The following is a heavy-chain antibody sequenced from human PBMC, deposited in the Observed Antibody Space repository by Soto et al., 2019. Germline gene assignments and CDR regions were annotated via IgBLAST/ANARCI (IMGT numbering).Heavy chain of an antibody. CDR2: IFHDGNT. Sequence: ATLSLTCAVSGASIGSGGWWSWVRQPPGKGLEWIAEIFHDGNTNYSPSLKSRVTISVDKSQNQFSLNVYSVTAADTAVYYCARHEGWTGPDQWGQGTLVTVSS. CDR1: GASIGSGGW. CDR3: ARHEGWTGPDQ. D-gene: IGHD2-8*02. V-gene: IGHV4-4*02. J-gene: IGHJ5*02.